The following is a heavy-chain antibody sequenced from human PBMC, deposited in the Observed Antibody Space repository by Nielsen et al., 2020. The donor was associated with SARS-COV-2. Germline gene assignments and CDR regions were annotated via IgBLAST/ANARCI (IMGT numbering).Heavy chain of an antibody. Sequence: WIRQPPGKGLEWIGEIYHSGSTNYNPSLKSRVTISVDTSKNQFSLKLSSVTAADTAVYYCARHAVTASFDYWGQGTLVTVSS. CDR2: IYHSGST. D-gene: IGHD2-21*02. CDR3: ARHAVTASFDY. V-gene: IGHV4-39*01. J-gene: IGHJ4*02.